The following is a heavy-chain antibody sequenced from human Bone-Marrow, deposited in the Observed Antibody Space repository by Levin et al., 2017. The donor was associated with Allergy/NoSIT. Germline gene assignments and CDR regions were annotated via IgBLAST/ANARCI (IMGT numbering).Heavy chain of an antibody. CDR3: VKDLSRRGRYTYGSGVYYYYGMDI. CDR2: ISNNGGNT. J-gene: IGHJ6*02. CDR1: GFIFSNFT. Sequence: PGGSLRLSCSASGFIFSNFTMYWVRQAPGRGLELVSRISNNGGNTYYADSVKGRLTISRDNSKNTLFLQMSSLRPEDTAVYYCVKDLSRRGRYTYGSGVYYYYGMDIWGQGTTVTVSS. D-gene: IGHD3-10*01. V-gene: IGHV3-64D*06.